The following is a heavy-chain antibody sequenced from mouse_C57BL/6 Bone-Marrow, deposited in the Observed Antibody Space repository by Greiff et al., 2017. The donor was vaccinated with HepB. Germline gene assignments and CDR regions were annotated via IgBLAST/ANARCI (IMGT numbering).Heavy chain of an antibody. D-gene: IGHD1-1*01. Sequence: VQLQQSGAELVKPGASVKLSCTASGFNIKDYYMHWVKQRTEQGLEWIGRIDPEDGETKYAPKFQGKATITADTSSNTAYLQLSSLTSEDTAVYYCARSPLITTVVAPYAMDYWGQGTSVTVSS. V-gene: IGHV14-2*01. J-gene: IGHJ4*01. CDR2: IDPEDGET. CDR1: GFNIKDYY. CDR3: ARSPLITTVVAPYAMDY.